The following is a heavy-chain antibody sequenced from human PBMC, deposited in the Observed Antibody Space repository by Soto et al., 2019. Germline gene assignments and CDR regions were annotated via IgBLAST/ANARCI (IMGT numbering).Heavy chain of an antibody. Sequence: PGGSLRLSCAFSGFTFGSYWMNWVRLIPGKGLEWVAYIKPDGSATYYVDSVKGRFTISRDNAKNSLYLQMNSLRVEDTSVYYCARAGYCGPGCYYYFDYWGQGTLVTVSS. V-gene: IGHV3-7*01. J-gene: IGHJ4*02. D-gene: IGHD2-21*02. CDR3: ARAGYCGPGCYYYFDY. CDR1: GFTFGSYW. CDR2: IKPDGSAT.